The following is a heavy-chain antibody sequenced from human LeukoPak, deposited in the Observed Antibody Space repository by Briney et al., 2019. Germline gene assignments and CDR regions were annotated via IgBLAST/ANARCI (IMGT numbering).Heavy chain of an antibody. J-gene: IGHJ5*02. CDR3: ARNYYDSSGYYSWFDP. D-gene: IGHD3-22*01. CDR2: INPNSGGT. Sequence: ASVKVSCKASGYTFTGYYMHWVRQAPGQGLEWMGRINPNSGGTNYAQKLQGRVTMTTDTSTSTAYMELRSLRSDDTAVYYCARNYYDSSGYYSWFDPWGQGTLVTVSS. CDR1: GYTFTGYY. V-gene: IGHV1-2*06.